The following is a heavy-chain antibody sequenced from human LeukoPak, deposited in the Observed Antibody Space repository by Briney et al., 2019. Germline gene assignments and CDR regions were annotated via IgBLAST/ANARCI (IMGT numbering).Heavy chain of an antibody. Sequence: GGSLRPSCAASGFMFDDYGMSWVRQAPGKGLEWVSGINWNGGRTGYADSVKGRFTISRDNAKDSLYLQMNSLRAEDTALYYCARDYDYGDYPGYWGQGTLVTVSS. D-gene: IGHD4-17*01. V-gene: IGHV3-20*04. CDR1: GFMFDDYG. CDR2: INWNGGRT. J-gene: IGHJ4*02. CDR3: ARDYDYGDYPGY.